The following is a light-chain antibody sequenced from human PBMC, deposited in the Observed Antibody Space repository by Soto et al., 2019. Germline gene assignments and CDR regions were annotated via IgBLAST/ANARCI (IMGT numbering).Light chain of an antibody. CDR3: QQYNDSPT. V-gene: IGKV1-5*03. CDR1: QSISNW. Sequence: DIQMTQSPSTLSASVGDRATITCRATQSISNWLAWYQQKPGKAPKVLMYRESNLESGVPSRFSGSASGTEFTLTISSLQPDDFATYYCQQYNDSPTFGQGTKVEVK. CDR2: RES. J-gene: IGKJ1*01.